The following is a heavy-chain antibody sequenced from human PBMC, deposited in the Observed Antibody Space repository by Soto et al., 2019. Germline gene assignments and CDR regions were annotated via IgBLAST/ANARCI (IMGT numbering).Heavy chain of an antibody. D-gene: IGHD3-10*01. CDR2: TYYRSKWFQ. V-gene: IGHV6-1*01. Sequence: QGQLQQSGPGLVKPSQTLSLTCAISGDSVSSDITSWNWIRQSPSRGLEWLGRTYYRSKWFQDYSASVRSRIPINPDTSKNQFSLELNSITPEDTAVYYCARGNALDVCGVATVFTVSS. J-gene: IGHJ3*01. CDR3: ARGNALDV. CDR1: GDSVSSDITS.